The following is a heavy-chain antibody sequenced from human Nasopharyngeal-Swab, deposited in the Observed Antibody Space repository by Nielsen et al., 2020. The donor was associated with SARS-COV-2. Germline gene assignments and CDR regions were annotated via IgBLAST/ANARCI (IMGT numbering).Heavy chain of an antibody. CDR2: ISYDGSNK. V-gene: IGHV3-30*04. Sequence: GGSLRLSCAASGFTFSSYAMHWVRQAPGQGLEWVAVISYDGSNKYYADSVKGRFTISRDNSKNTLYLQMNSLRAEDTAVYYCARDPGGAAAAYFDYWGQGTLVTVSS. D-gene: IGHD6-13*01. CDR1: GFTFSSYA. J-gene: IGHJ4*02. CDR3: ARDPGGAAAAYFDY.